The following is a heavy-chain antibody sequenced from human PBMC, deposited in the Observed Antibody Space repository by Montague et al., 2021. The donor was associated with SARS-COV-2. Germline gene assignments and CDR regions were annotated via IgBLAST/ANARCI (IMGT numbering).Heavy chain of an antibody. D-gene: IGHD6-19*01. CDR2: IYWNDDK. CDR3: AHKKSGWPIEFGY. J-gene: IGHJ4*02. Sequence: PALVKPTQTLTLTCTFSGFSLSTSGVGVGWIRQPPGKALECLALIYWNDDKRYSPSLKNRLTVIKDTSKNQVVLTMTKMDPVDTATYNCAHKKSGWPIEFGYWGQGAMVTVSS. V-gene: IGHV2-5*01. CDR1: GFSLSTSGVG.